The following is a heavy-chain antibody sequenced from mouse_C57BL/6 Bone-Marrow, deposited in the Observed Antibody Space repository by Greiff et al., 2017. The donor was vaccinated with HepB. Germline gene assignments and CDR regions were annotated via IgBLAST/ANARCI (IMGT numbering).Heavy chain of an antibody. J-gene: IGHJ3*01. Sequence: DVHLVESGGGLVQPGGSLKLSCAASGFTFSDYGMAWVRQAPRKGPEWVAFISNLAYSIYYADTVTGRFTISRENAKNTLYLEMSSLRSEDTAMYYCARDSNYGSWFAYWGQGTLVTVSA. CDR1: GFTFSDYG. V-gene: IGHV5-15*01. CDR2: ISNLAYSI. CDR3: ARDSNYGSWFAY. D-gene: IGHD2-5*01.